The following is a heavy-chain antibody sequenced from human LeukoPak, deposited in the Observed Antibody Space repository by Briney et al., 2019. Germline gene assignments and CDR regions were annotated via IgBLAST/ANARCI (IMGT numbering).Heavy chain of an antibody. CDR3: ARGATRDC. CDR2: ISYDGSNK. J-gene: IGHJ4*02. D-gene: IGHD1-26*01. Sequence: PGGSLRLSCAASGFTFSSYAMHWVRQAPGKGLEWVAVISYDGSNKYYADSVKGRFTISRDNSENTLYLQMNSLRAEDTAVYYCARGATRDCWGQGTLVTVSS. CDR1: GFTFSSYA. V-gene: IGHV3-30-3*01.